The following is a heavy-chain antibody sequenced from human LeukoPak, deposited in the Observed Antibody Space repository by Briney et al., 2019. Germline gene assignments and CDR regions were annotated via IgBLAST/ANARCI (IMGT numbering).Heavy chain of an antibody. CDR2: INTHKGDT. V-gene: IGHV1-18*04. D-gene: IGHD3-10*01. CDR3: ATYFSDSGSFTTQFDH. Sequence: ASVKVSCKTSSSTFTTYGITWVRQAPGRGLNWMGWINTHKGDTYFSREFQDRVFLTTDASTTTAYMELRSLRSDDTAIYYCATYFSDSGSFTTQFDHWGQGTLVTVSS. CDR1: SSTFTTYG. J-gene: IGHJ4*02.